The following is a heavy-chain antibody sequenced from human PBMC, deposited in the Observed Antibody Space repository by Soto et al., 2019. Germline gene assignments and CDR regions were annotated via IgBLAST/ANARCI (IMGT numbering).Heavy chain of an antibody. V-gene: IGHV6-1*01. CDR3: AREGVAVAGTRDAFDI. CDR1: GDSVSSHSAA. CDR2: TYYRSKWYN. J-gene: IGHJ3*02. Sequence: SQTLSLTCAISGDSVSSHSAAWNWIRQSPSRGLEWLGRTYYRSKWYNDYAVSVKSRITINPDTSKNQFSLQLNSVTPEDTAVYYCAREGVAVAGTRDAFDIWGQGTMVTGSS. D-gene: IGHD6-19*01.